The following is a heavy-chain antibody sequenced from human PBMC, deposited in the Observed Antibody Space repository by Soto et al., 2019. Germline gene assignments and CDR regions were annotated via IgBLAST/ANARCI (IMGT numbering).Heavy chain of an antibody. CDR1: GFTFSSYA. D-gene: IGHD3-22*01. J-gene: IGHJ4*02. Sequence: GSLRLSCAASGFTFSSYAMSWVRQAPGKGLEWVSAISGSAGSTYYADSVKGRFTISRGNSKDTLYLQMNSLRAEDTAVYYCAKTQYYYDSSGYYPQYYFDYWGQGTLVTVSS. CDR2: ISGSAGST. CDR3: AKTQYYYDSSGYYPQYYFDY. V-gene: IGHV3-23*01.